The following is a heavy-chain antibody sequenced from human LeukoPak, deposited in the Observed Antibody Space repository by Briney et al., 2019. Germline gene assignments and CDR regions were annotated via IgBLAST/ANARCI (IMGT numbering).Heavy chain of an antibody. Sequence: GGSLRLSCAASGFTFNSFAMNWVRQTPGKGLEWVSAISGSGGSTYYADSVKGRFTISRDNSKNTLYLQMNSLRAEDTAVYYCAKDSLGGYSYGGGGIDYWGQGTLVTVSS. D-gene: IGHD5-18*01. CDR2: ISGSGGST. CDR1: GFTFNSFA. CDR3: AKDSLGGYSYGGGGIDY. J-gene: IGHJ4*02. V-gene: IGHV3-23*01.